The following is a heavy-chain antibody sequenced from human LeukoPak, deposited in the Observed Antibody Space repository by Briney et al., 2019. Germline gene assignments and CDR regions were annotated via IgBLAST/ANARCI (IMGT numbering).Heavy chain of an antibody. CDR1: GDSVTGYF. CDR3: VIGVGWQPDY. CDR2: IYKIGTT. Sequence: SETLSLTCTALGDSVTGYFLNWVRQPLGKGLEWIGHIYKIGTTNYNPSLKSRLTISADTSKNQFSPQLRSVTAADTAVYYCVIGVGWQPDYWGQGALVTVSS. D-gene: IGHD2-15*01. V-gene: IGHV4-59*02. J-gene: IGHJ4*02.